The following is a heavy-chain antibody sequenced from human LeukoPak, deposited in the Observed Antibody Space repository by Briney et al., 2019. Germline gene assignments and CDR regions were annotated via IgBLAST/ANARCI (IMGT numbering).Heavy chain of an antibody. CDR3: ARQTSIAASHMDV. Sequence: GGSLRLSCAASGFTFSSYSMNWVRQAPGKGLEWVSVIYSGGSTYYADSVKGRFTISRDNSKNTLYLQMNSLRAEDTAVYYCARQTSIAASHMDVWGKGTTVTVSS. CDR1: GFTFSSYS. CDR2: IYSGGST. J-gene: IGHJ6*03. D-gene: IGHD6-6*01. V-gene: IGHV3-66*04.